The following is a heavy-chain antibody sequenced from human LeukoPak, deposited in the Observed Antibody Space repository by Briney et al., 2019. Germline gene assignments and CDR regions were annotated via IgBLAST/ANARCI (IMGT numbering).Heavy chain of an antibody. J-gene: IGHJ4*02. D-gene: IGHD6-13*01. Sequence: GGSLRLSCAASGFTFSRSAMTWVRQTPGKGLDWVSSISSSGNTYYADSVKGRFAISRDNSKNMLYLQMNSLRAEDTAVYYCVKGRISEDGLDFWGQGTLVTVSS. CDR2: ISSSGNT. V-gene: IGHV3-23*01. CDR3: VKGRISEDGLDF. CDR1: GFTFSRSA.